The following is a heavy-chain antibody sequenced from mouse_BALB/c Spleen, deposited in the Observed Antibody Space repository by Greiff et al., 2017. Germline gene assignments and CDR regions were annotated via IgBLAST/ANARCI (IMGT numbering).Heavy chain of an antibody. CDR1: GDSITSGY. D-gene: IGHD1-1*01. Sequence: EVKLVESGPSLVKPSQTLSLTCSVTGDSITSGYWNWIRKFPGNKLEYMGYISYSGSTYYNPSLKSRISITRDTSKNQYYLQLNSVTTEDTATYYCARYIYGSSSYAMDYWGQGTSVTVSS. CDR3: ARYIYGSSSYAMDY. V-gene: IGHV3-8*02. J-gene: IGHJ4*01. CDR2: ISYSGST.